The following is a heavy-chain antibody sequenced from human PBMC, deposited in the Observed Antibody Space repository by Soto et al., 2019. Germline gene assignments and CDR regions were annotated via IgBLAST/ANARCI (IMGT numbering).Heavy chain of an antibody. D-gene: IGHD4-17*01. Sequence: QEQLVESGGGVVQPGTSLRLSCAASGFTFSTYGMHWVRQAPGKGLEWVAVTSHDGSNKFYADSVKCRFSISRDDSKNTVFLQMNSLRAEDTAVYYCAKDRRDYGDSLVNNYFNPWGQGTLVTVSS. J-gene: IGHJ5*02. CDR2: TSHDGSNK. V-gene: IGHV3-30*18. CDR3: AKDRRDYGDSLVNNYFNP. CDR1: GFTFSTYG.